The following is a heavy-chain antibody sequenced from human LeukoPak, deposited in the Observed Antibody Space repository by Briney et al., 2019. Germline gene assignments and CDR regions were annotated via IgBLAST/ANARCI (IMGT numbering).Heavy chain of an antibody. D-gene: IGHD3-22*01. CDR3: ARDPTYYYDSSGYS. CDR1: GGSFSGYY. Sequence: SETLSLTCAVYGGSFSGYYWSWIRQPPGKGLEWIGEINHSGSTNYNPSLKSRVTISVDTSKNQFSLKLSSVTAADTAVYYCARDPTYYYDSSGYSWGQGTLVTVSS. J-gene: IGHJ4*02. CDR2: INHSGST. V-gene: IGHV4-34*01.